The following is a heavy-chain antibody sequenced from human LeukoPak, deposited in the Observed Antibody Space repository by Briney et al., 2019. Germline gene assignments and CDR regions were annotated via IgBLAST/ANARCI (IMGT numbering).Heavy chain of an antibody. D-gene: IGHD3-16*01. V-gene: IGHV3-30*03. J-gene: IGHJ1*01. CDR2: ISYDERGK. CDR1: GFCFNYYG. CDR3: STDGTPKFEH. Sequence: PGGSLRLSCAASGFCFNYYGMVWSRQSPGKGLEWVATISYDERGKHYADSVQGRFTISRDNSKSVLYLQLDYLRPEDTAVYYCSTDGTPKFEHWGQGTLVTVSS.